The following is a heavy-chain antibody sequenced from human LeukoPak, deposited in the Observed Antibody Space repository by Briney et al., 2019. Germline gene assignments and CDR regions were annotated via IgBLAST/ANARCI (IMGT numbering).Heavy chain of an antibody. CDR3: ARAGGLRLALDY. Sequence: PSETLSLTCAVYGGSFSGYYWSWIRQPPGKGLEWIGEINHSGSTNYNPSLKSRVTISVDTSKNQFSLKLSSVTAADTAVYYCARAGGLRLALDYWGQGTLGTVSS. CDR1: GGSFSGYY. V-gene: IGHV4-34*01. D-gene: IGHD3-16*01. CDR2: INHSGST. J-gene: IGHJ4*02.